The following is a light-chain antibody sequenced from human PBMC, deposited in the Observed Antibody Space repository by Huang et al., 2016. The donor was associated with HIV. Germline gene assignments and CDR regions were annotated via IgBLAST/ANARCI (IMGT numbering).Light chain of an antibody. J-gene: IGKJ1*01. CDR1: QSLLQSNGYNY. V-gene: IGKV2-28*01. CDR3: MQTLQTPRT. Sequence: DIVMTQSPLSLSVTPGEAASMSCRSSQSLLQSNGYNYLDWYLQKTGQSPQHLIYLGSYRASGVPDRISGSGSGTDFTLKISSVEAEDVGVYYCMQTLQTPRTFGQGTKVEIK. CDR2: LGS.